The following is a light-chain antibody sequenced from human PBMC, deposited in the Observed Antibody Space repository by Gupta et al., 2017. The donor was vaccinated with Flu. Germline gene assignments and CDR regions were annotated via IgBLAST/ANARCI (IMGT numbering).Light chain of an antibody. CDR3: QQQYYSPLT. CDR2: DAS. V-gene: IGKV1-17*01. J-gene: IGKJ1*01. Sequence: PASVSASCGDRVTITCRASQGIGKDLGWYQQKTGKAPKRLIYDASKVKSGVPARFSGSGSGTEFTLTISSRRPEDFATYYCQQQYYSPLTFGQGTMVDIK. CDR1: QGIGKD.